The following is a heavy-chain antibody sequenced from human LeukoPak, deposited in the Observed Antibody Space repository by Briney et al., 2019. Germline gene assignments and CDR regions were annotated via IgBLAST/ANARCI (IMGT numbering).Heavy chain of an antibody. CDR2: ISSVSGGT. Sequence: ASVKVSCKASGCTFTGHYIHWVRQAPGQGLEWMGRISSVSGGTNYAQKFQGRVTMTRDTSISTAYMELSRLRLDDTAVYFCAREVGYSTSYYGWFDPWGQGTLVTVSS. D-gene: IGHD2-2*01. CDR1: GCTFTGHY. CDR3: AREVGYSTSYYGWFDP. V-gene: IGHV1-2*06. J-gene: IGHJ5*02.